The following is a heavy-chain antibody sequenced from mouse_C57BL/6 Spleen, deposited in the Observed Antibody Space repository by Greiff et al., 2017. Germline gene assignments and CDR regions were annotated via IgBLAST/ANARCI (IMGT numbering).Heavy chain of an antibody. J-gene: IGHJ4*01. D-gene: IGHD1-1*01. Sequence: VQLQQSGAELVRPGTSVKVSCKASGYAFTNYLIEWVKQRPGQGLEWIGVINPGSGGTNYNEKFKGKATLTADKSSSTAYMQLSSLTSEDSAVYFCARRRAKDYAMDYWGQGTSVTVSS. CDR1: GYAFTNYL. CDR3: ARRRAKDYAMDY. V-gene: IGHV1-54*01. CDR2: INPGSGGT.